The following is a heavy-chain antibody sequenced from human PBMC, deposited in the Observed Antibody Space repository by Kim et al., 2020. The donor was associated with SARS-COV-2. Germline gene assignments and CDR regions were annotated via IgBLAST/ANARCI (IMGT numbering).Heavy chain of an antibody. CDR2: INSDGSSI. J-gene: IGHJ4*02. CDR1: GFSFSDYY. CDR3: VREPNY. V-gene: IGHV3-11*01. Sequence: GGSLRLSCAASGFSFSDYYMSWIRQAPGKGLEWVAYINSDGSSIKYADSVNGRFTVSRDNAKKSLSLQMNSLTPEDTAVYYCVREPNYWGQGTLFTASS.